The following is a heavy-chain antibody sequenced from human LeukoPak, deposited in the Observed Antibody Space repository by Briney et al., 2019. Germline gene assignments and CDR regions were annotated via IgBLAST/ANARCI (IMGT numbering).Heavy chain of an antibody. CDR1: GGSISSSYW. CDR2: IYHSGST. D-gene: IGHD2-2*01. Sequence: SETLSLTCAVSGGSISSSYWWSWIRQPPGKGLEWIGEIYHSGSTNYNLSLKSRVTISVDKSKNQFSLKLNSVTAADTAVYYCARAYCTSTTCPNWFDPWDQGALVTVSS. CDR3: ARAYCTSTTCPNWFDP. J-gene: IGHJ5*02. V-gene: IGHV4-4*02.